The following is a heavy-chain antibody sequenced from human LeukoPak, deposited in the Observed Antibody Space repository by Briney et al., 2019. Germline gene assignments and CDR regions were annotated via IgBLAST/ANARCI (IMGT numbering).Heavy chain of an antibody. CDR2: FDPEDGET. CDR1: GYTLTELS. CDR3: ARATSGGYYDSSGYPAYYYYGMDV. V-gene: IGHV1-24*01. J-gene: IGHJ6*02. D-gene: IGHD3-22*01. Sequence: GASVKVSCKVSGYTLTELSMHWVRQAPGKGLEWMGGFDPEDGETIYAQKFQGRVTMTEDTSTDTAYMELRSLRSDDTAVYYCARATSGGYYDSSGYPAYYYYGMDVWGQGTTVTVSS.